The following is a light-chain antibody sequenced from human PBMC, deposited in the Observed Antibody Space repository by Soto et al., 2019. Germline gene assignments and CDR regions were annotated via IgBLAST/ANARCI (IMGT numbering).Light chain of an antibody. CDR3: SSYARNRDIL. CDR2: EVT. V-gene: IGLV2-8*01. CDR1: SSDVGGYSY. Sequence: QSALTQPPSASGSPGQSVAISCTGTSSDVGGYSYVSWYQQHPGKAPKLMIYEVTKRPSGVPDRFSGSKSGNTASLTVSGLQAEDEADYYCSSYARNRDILFGXGTKVTVL. J-gene: IGLJ3*02.